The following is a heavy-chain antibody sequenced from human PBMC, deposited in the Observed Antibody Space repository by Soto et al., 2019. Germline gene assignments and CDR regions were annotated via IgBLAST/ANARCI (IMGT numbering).Heavy chain of an antibody. J-gene: IGHJ5*02. Sequence: GASAEASSKDPRYTQTRECSRWAQQATGQGLEWMGWISAYNGNTNYAQKLQGRVTMTTDTSTSTAYMELRSLRSDDTAVYYCARDTYCYGSGSRHWFDPWGEGTLVNVSS. V-gene: IGHV1-18*01. CDR3: ARDTYCYGSGSRHWFDP. CDR1: RYTQTREC. CDR2: ISAYNGNT. D-gene: IGHD3-10*01.